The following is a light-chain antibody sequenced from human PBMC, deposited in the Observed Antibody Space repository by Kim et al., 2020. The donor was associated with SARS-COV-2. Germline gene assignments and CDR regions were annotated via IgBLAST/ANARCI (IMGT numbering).Light chain of an antibody. CDR3: NSYTSSTSDV. Sequence: QSALTQPASVSGSPGQSITISCTGTSSDVGHYNSVSWYQQHPGKAPKLMIYDVTKRPSGVSIRFSGSKSGNTASLTISGLQAEDEADYYCNSYTSSTSDVFGTGTKLTVL. CDR1: SSDVGHYNS. V-gene: IGLV2-14*01. CDR2: DVT. J-gene: IGLJ1*01.